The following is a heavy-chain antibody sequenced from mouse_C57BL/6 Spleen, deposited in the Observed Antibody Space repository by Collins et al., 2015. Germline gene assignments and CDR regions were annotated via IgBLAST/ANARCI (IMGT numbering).Heavy chain of an antibody. CDR3: ARPAGITTATAY. J-gene: IGHJ3*01. Sequence: HGLEWIGEILPGSGSTNYNEKFKGKATFTADTSSNTAYMQLSSLTSEDSAVYYCARPAGITTATAYWGQGTLVTVSA. V-gene: IGHV1-9*01. D-gene: IGHD1-2*01. CDR2: ILPGSGST.